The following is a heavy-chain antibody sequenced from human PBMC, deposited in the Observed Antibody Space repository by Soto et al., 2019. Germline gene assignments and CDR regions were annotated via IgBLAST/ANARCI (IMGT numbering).Heavy chain of an antibody. CDR2: INPNSGGT. CDR1: GYTFTGYY. CDR3: ARGLSSSWFYYFDY. Sequence: ASVKVSCKASGYTFTGYYTHWVRQAPGQGLEWMGWINPNSGGTNYAQKFQGRVTMTRDTSISTAYMELSRLRSDDTAVYYCARGLSSSWFYYFDYWGQGTLVTVSS. J-gene: IGHJ4*02. V-gene: IGHV1-2*02. D-gene: IGHD6-13*01.